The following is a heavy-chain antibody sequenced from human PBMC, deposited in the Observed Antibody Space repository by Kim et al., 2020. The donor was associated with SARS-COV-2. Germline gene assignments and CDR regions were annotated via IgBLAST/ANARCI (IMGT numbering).Heavy chain of an antibody. D-gene: IGHD6-13*01. CDR1: GFTFSSYS. V-gene: IGHV3-21*01. CDR2: ISSISSYI. CDR3: ARPNHSSSWSYFDY. J-gene: IGHJ4*02. Sequence: GGSLRLSCAASGFTFSSYSMNWFRQAPGKGLEWVSSISSISSYIYYADSVKVRFTISRDNAKNSLYLQMNSLRAEDTAVYYCARPNHSSSWSYFDYWGQGTLVTVSS.